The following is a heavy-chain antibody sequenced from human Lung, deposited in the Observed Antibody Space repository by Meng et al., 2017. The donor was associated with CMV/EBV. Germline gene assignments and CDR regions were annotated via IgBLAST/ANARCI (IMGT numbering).Heavy chain of an antibody. V-gene: IGHV4-39*01. CDR1: GGSISSSSYY. J-gene: IGHJ6*02. CDR2: IYYSGST. Sequence: GSLRLSCTVSGGSISSSSYYWGWIRQPPGKGLEWIGSIYYSGSTYYNPSLKSRVTISVDTSKNQFSLKLSSVTAADTAVYYCARQTDTEGIAAAPDVWGQGTTVTSP. CDR3: ARQTDTEGIAAAPDV. D-gene: IGHD6-13*01.